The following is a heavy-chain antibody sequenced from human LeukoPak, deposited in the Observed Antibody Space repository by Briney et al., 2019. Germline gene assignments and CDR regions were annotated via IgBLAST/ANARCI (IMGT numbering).Heavy chain of an antibody. CDR2: ISSSGSTI. J-gene: IGHJ4*02. Sequence: PGGSLRLSCAASGFTFSSYEMNWVRQAPGKGLEWVSYISSSGSTIYYADSVKGRFTISRDNAKNSLYLQMNSLRAEDTAVYYCTRDYAGSSPFDYWGQGTLVTVSS. D-gene: IGHD4-23*01. CDR3: TRDYAGSSPFDY. CDR1: GFTFSSYE. V-gene: IGHV3-48*03.